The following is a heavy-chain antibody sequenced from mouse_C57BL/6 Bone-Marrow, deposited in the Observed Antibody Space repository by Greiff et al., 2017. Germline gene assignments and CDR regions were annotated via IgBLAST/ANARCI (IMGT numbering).Heavy chain of an antibody. J-gene: IGHJ2*01. V-gene: IGHV1-7*01. Sequence: QVQLKQSGAELAKPGASVKLSCKASGYTFTSYWMHWVKQRPGQGLEWIGYINPSSGYTKYNQKFKDKATLTADKSSSTAYMQLSILTYEDSAVYYCAKNYYGSSYCYWGQGTTLTGSS. CDR3: AKNYYGSSYCY. D-gene: IGHD1-1*01. CDR1: GYTFTSYW. CDR2: INPSSGYT.